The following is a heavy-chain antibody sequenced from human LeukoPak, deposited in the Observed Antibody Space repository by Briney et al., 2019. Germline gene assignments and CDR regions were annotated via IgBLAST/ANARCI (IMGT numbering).Heavy chain of an antibody. D-gene: IGHD6-6*01. V-gene: IGHV5-51*01. CDR3: ARLTLDSSSSIDYYYMDV. CDR2: IYPGDSGT. J-gene: IGHJ6*03. CDR1: GYSLTSYW. Sequence: GESLKISCKGSGYSLTSYWIGWVRQMPGKGLEWMGIIYPGDSGTRYSPSFQGQVTISADKSISTAYLQWSSLKASDTAMYYCARLTLDSSSSIDYYYMDVWGKGTTVTVSS.